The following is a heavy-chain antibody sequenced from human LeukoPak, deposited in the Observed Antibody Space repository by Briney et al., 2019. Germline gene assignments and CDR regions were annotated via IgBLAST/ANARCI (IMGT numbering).Heavy chain of an antibody. D-gene: IGHD2-15*01. CDR2: TEQDGGEK. V-gene: IGHV3-7*04. CDR1: GFTFSNYW. Sequence: PGGSLRLSCAASGFTFSNYWMNWVRQAPGKGLEWVVNTEQDGGEKNYVDSVKGRFTISRDNAKNSLYLQMNSLRAEDTAVYYCAGGLGWLIDYWGQGTLVTVSS. J-gene: IGHJ4*02. CDR3: AGGLGWLIDY.